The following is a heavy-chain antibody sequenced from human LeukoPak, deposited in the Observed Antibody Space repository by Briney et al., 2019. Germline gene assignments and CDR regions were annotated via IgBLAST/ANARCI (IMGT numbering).Heavy chain of an antibody. J-gene: IGHJ4*02. D-gene: IGHD3-22*01. CDR3: ARDKYYYDSSGYYVYFDY. Sequence: ASVKVSCKASGYTFTSYGISWVRQAPGQGLEWMGWISTYNANTNYAQRLQGRVTMTTDTSTNTAYMELRSLRSDDTAVYYCARDKYYYDSSGYYVYFDYWGQGTLVTVSS. V-gene: IGHV1-18*01. CDR1: GYTFTSYG. CDR2: ISTYNANT.